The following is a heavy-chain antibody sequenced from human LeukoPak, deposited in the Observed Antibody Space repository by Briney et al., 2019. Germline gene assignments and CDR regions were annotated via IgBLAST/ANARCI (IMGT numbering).Heavy chain of an antibody. J-gene: IGHJ5*02. CDR2: IYYSGST. D-gene: IGHD1-26*01. CDR3: ARAVGNNWFDP. V-gene: IGHV4-59*01. Sequence: XLIGYIYYSGSTNYNPSLKSRVTISVDTSKNQFSLKLSSVTAADTAVYYCARAVGNNWFDPWGQGTLVTVSS.